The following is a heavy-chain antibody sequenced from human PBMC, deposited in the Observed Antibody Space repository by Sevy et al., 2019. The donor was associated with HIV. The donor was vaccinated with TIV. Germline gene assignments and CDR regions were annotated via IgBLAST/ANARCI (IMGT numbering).Heavy chain of an antibody. Sequence: GGSLRLSCAASGFTFSNAWMSWVRQASGKGLEWVGRIKSKTDGGTTDYAAPVKGRFTISRDDSKNTLYLQMNSLKTEDTAVYYCTTDGAYCSGGSCYLDYYYGMDVWGQGTTVTVSS. V-gene: IGHV3-15*01. D-gene: IGHD2-15*01. CDR3: TTDGAYCSGGSCYLDYYYGMDV. CDR1: GFTFSNAW. J-gene: IGHJ6*02. CDR2: IKSKTDGGTT.